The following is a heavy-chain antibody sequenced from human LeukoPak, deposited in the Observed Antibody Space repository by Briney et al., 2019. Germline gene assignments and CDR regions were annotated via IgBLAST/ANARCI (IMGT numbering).Heavy chain of an antibody. CDR2: ISWNSGSI. CDR3: AKGIVGFDY. D-gene: IGHD3-16*02. Sequence: GRSLRLSCAASGFIFDDYAMHWVRQAPGKGLEWVSGISWNSGSIGYADSVKGRFTISRDNAKNSLYLQMNSLRAEATALYYCAKGIVGFDYWGQGTLVTVSS. J-gene: IGHJ4*02. V-gene: IGHV3-9*01. CDR1: GFIFDDYA.